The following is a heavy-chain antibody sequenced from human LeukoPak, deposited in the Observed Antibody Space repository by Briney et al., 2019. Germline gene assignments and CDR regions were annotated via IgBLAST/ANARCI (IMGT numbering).Heavy chain of an antibody. D-gene: IGHD3-22*01. V-gene: IGHV4-39*07. CDR2: IYYSGST. Sequence: PSETLSLTCTVSGGSISSSSYYWGWIRQPPGKGLEWIGSIYYSGSTYYNPSLKSRVTISVDTSKNQFSLKLSSVTAADTAVYYCARDSEPQTGYDSSLFDYWGQGTLVTVSS. CDR3: ARDSEPQTGYDSSLFDY. J-gene: IGHJ4*02. CDR1: GGSISSSSYY.